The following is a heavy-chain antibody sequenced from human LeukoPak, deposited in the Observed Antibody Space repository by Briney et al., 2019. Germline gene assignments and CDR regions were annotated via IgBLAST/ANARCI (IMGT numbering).Heavy chain of an antibody. V-gene: IGHV3-30*04. D-gene: IGHD2-15*01. CDR3: ARGIVVVVAANDLIDY. J-gene: IGHJ4*02. CDR2: ISYDGSNK. CDR1: GFTSSSYA. Sequence: PSGGSLRLSCAASGFTSSSYAMHWVRQAPGKGLEWVAVISYDGSNKYYADSVKGRFTISRDNSKNTLYLQMNSLRAEDTAVYYCARGIVVVVAANDLIDYWGQGTLVTVSS.